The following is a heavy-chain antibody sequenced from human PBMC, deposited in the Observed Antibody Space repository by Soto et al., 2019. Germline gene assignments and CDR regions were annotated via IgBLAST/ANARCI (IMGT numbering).Heavy chain of an antibody. CDR3: ARSGQLGLYYFDY. Sequence: SVKVSCKASGGTFSSYAISWVRQAPGQGPEWMGGIIPIFGTANYAQKFQGRVTITADKSTSTAYMELSSLRSEDTAVYYCARSGQLGLYYFDYWGQGTLVTVSS. CDR2: IIPIFGTA. V-gene: IGHV1-69*06. D-gene: IGHD6-6*01. J-gene: IGHJ4*02. CDR1: GGTFSSYA.